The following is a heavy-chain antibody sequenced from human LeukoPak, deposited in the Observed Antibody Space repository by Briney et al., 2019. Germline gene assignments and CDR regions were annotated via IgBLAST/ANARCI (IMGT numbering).Heavy chain of an antibody. CDR2: INPNSGGT. CDR1: GYTFTGYY. V-gene: IGHV1-2*02. D-gene: IGHD6-19*01. Sequence: GASVKVSCKASGYTFTGYYMHWVRQAPGQGLEWMGWINPNSGGTNYAQKFQGRVTMTRDTSISTVYMELSRLRPDDTAVYYCAREGWDQRDTAAFDYWGQGTLVTVSS. J-gene: IGHJ4*02. CDR3: AREGWDQRDTAAFDY.